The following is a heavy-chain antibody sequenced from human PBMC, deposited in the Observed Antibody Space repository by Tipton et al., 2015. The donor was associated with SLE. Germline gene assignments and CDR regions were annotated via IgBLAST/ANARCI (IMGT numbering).Heavy chain of an antibody. CDR3: AREASEWELPSFFGY. CDR1: GGSISSSSYY. J-gene: IGHJ4*02. V-gene: IGHV4-39*07. CDR2: IYYSGST. Sequence: TLSLTCTVSGGSISSSSYYWGWIRQPPGKGLEWIGSIYYSGSTYYNPSLKSRVTISVDTSKNQFSLKLSSVTAADTAVYYCAREASEWELPSFFGYWGQGTLVTVSS. D-gene: IGHD1-26*01.